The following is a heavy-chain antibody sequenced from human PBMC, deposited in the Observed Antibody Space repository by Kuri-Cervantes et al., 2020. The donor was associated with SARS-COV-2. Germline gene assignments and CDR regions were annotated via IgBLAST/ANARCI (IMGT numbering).Heavy chain of an antibody. V-gene: IGHV3-21*01. CDR1: GFTFSSYS. J-gene: IGHJ1*01. CDR3: AAFLSSGTYYEFQH. D-gene: IGHD3-10*01. CDR2: ISSSSSYI. Sequence: GESLKISCAASGFTFSSYSMNWVRQAPGKGLEWVSSISSSSSYIYYADSVKGRFTISRDNAKNSLYLQMNGLRAEDTAMYYCAAFLSSGTYYEFQHWGQGTLVTVSS.